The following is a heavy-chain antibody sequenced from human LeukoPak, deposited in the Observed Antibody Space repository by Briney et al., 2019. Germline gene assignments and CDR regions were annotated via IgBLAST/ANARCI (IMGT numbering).Heavy chain of an antibody. CDR2: INHSGST. CDR1: GGSFSGYY. D-gene: IGHD1-1*01. J-gene: IGHJ3*02. V-gene: IGHV4-34*01. Sequence: SETLSLTCAVYGGSFSGYYWSWIRQPPGKGLEWIGEINHSGSTNYNPSLKSRVTISVDTSKNQFSLKLSSVTAADTAVYYCARDTGWLRRGNAFDIWGQGTMVTVSS. CDR3: ARDTGWLRRGNAFDI.